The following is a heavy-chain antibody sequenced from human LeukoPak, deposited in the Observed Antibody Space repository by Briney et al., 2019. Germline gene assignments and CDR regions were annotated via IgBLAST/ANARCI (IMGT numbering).Heavy chain of an antibody. CDR2: TRDKARGYTT. V-gene: IGHV3-72*01. Sequence: GGSLRLSCAASGDTLSDHHMDWVRQAPGKGLEWVGRTRDKARGYTTEYAASVKGRFTISRDDSKTLVYLQMNSLRTEDTAVYFCARDGAEGDNSAFDMWGQGTVVTVSS. CDR3: ARDGAEGDNSAFDM. D-gene: IGHD3-22*01. CDR1: GDTLSDHH. J-gene: IGHJ3*02.